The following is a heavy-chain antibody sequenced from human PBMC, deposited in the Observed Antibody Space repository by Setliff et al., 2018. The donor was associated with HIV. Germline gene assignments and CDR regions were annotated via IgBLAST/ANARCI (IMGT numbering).Heavy chain of an antibody. CDR1: GGRFSNYG. J-gene: IGHJ6*03. CDR2: IIPIFGTT. D-gene: IGHD3-9*01. Sequence: ASVKVSCKASGGRFSNYGISWVRQAPGQGLEWMGGIIPIFGTTNYAQMFQGRVTMTADESTSTAYMELSSLRSEDTAVYYCARAGVPTYYDVLTGDVYYMDVWGKGTTVTVSS. V-gene: IGHV1-69*13. CDR3: ARAGVPTYYDVLTGDVYYMDV.